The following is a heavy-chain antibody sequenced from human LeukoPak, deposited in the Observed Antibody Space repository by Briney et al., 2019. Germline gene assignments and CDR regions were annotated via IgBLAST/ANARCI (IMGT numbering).Heavy chain of an antibody. J-gene: IGHJ5*02. CDR2: INPNSGGT. Sequence: ASVKVSCKSSVYTFTGYYMHWVRQAPGQGLEWMGWINPNSGGTNYAQKFQGRVTMTRDTSISTAYMELSRLRSDDTAVYYCAREQYFNWFDPWGQGTLVTVSS. CDR3: AREQYFNWFDP. V-gene: IGHV1-2*02. CDR1: VYTFTGYY. D-gene: IGHD4-11*01.